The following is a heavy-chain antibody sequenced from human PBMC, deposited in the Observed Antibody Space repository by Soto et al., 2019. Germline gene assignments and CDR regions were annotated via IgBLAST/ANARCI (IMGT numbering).Heavy chain of an antibody. V-gene: IGHV3-21*01. Sequence: GGSLRLSCAASGFTFSSYSMNWVRQAPGKGLEWVSSISSSSSYIYYADSVKGRFTISRDNAKNSLYLQMNSLRAEDTAVYYCARTYYDSSGYDFGDDYWGQGTLVTVSS. D-gene: IGHD3-22*01. CDR1: GFTFSSYS. J-gene: IGHJ4*02. CDR2: ISSSSSYI. CDR3: ARTYYDSSGYDFGDDY.